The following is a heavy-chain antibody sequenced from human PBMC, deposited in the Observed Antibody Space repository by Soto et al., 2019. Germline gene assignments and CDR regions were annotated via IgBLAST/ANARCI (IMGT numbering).Heavy chain of an antibody. CDR1: NGSFSSNG. Sequence: PSETLSLTWTVFNGSFSSNGWRWIRQSPGKGLEWIGNIYYSGSTNYNPSLKSRVTMSIDTSKNQFTLKLSSVTAADTGVYFCARSFMVPVDFFDYWGQGTLVTVSS. V-gene: IGHV4-59*01. CDR2: IYYSGST. J-gene: IGHJ4*02. CDR3: ARSFMVPVDFFDY. D-gene: IGHD3-10*01.